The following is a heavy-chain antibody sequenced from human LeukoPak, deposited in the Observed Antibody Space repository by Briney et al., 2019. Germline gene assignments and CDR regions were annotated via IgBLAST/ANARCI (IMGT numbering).Heavy chain of an antibody. CDR2: ISAYNGNT. Sequence: ASVKVSCKASGYTFTSYGISWVRQAPGQGLEWMGWISAYNGNTNYAQKLQGRVTMTTDTSTSTAYMELRSLRSDDTAMYYCARRLGGNSYGYTIDYWGQGTLVTVSS. V-gene: IGHV1-18*01. J-gene: IGHJ4*02. CDR3: ARRLGGNSYGYTIDY. D-gene: IGHD5-18*01. CDR1: GYTFTSYG.